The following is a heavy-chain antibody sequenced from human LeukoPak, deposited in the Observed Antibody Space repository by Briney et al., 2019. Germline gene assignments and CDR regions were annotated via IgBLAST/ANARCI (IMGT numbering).Heavy chain of an antibody. V-gene: IGHV3-33*03. CDR1: GSTFSSYG. D-gene: IGHD3-9*01. J-gene: IGHJ4*02. CDR2: IWYDGSNK. Sequence: GGSLRLSCAASGSTFSSYGMHWVRQAPGKGLEWVAVIWYDGSNKYYADSVKGRFTISRDNSKNTLYLQMNSLRAEDTAVYYCSRTAGRYFVWLLWSFDYWGQGTLVTVSS. CDR3: SRTAGRYFVWLLWSFDY.